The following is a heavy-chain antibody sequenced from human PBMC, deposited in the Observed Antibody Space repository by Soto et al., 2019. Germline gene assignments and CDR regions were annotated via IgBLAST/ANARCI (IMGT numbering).Heavy chain of an antibody. J-gene: IGHJ4*02. CDR1: GGSISSYY. Sequence: SETLSLTCTVSGGSISSYYWSWIRQPPGKGLEWIGYIYYSGSTNYNPSLKSRVTISVDTSKNQFSLKLSSVTAADTAVYYCATTITGTRNYYFDYWGQGTLVTVSS. V-gene: IGHV4-59*01. CDR2: IYYSGST. CDR3: ATTITGTRNYYFDY. D-gene: IGHD1-7*01.